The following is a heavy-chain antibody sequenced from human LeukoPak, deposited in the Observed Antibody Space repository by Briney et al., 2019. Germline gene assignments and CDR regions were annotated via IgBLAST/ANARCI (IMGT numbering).Heavy chain of an antibody. CDR2: ISGDGGST. CDR3: AKDVGGRYFDWLFYYYYGMDV. CDR1: GFTFDDYA. V-gene: IGHV3-43*02. D-gene: IGHD3-9*01. J-gene: IGHJ6*02. Sequence: PGGSLRLSCAASGFTFDDYAMHWVRQAPGKGLEWVSLISGDGGSTYYADSVKGRFTISRDNSKNSLYLQMSSLRTEDTALYYCAKDVGGRYFDWLFYYYYGMDVWGQGTTVTVSS.